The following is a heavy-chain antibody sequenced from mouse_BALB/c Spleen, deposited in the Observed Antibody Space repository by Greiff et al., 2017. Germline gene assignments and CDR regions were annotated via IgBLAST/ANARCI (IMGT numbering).Heavy chain of an antibody. V-gene: IGHV1-5*01. CDR1: GYTFTSYW. Sequence: VQLQQSGTVLARPGASVKMSCKASGYTFTSYWMHWVKQRPGQGLEWIGAIYPGNSDTSYNQKFKGKAKLTAVTSTSTAYMELSSLTNEDSAVYYCTRYDGYFGGSTWFAYWGQGTLVTVSA. D-gene: IGHD2-3*01. J-gene: IGHJ3*01. CDR2: IYPGNSDT. CDR3: TRYDGYFGGSTWFAY.